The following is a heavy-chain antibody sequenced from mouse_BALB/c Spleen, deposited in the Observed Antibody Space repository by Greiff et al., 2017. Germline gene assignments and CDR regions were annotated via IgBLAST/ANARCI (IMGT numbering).Heavy chain of an antibody. J-gene: IGHJ3*01. CDR1: GFTFSSFG. CDR2: ISSGSSTI. V-gene: IGHV5-17*02. CDR3: ARGEAPSWFAY. Sequence: DVKLVESGGGLVQPGGSRKLSCAASGFTFSSFGVHWVRQAPEKGLEWVAYISSGSSTIYYADTVKGRFTISRDNPKNTLFLQMTSLRSEDTAMYYCARGEAPSWFAYWGQGTLVTVSA.